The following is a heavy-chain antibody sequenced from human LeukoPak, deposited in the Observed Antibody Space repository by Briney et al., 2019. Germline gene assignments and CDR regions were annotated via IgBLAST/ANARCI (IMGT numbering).Heavy chain of an antibody. J-gene: IGHJ5*02. CDR2: INQSGSI. D-gene: IGHD6-19*01. CDR1: GGSFSNYY. Sequence: SETLSLTCAVYGGSFSNYYWSGLRQPPGKGLEGIGEINQSGSINYNPSLKSRVTISVDTSKNQFSLKLSSVTAADTAVYYCARHGRQWLVRGPFDPWGQGTLVTVSS. V-gene: IGHV4-34*01. CDR3: ARHGRQWLVRGPFDP.